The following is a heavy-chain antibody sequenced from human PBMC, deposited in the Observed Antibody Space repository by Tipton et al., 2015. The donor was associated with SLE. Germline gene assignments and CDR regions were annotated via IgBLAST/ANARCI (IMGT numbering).Heavy chain of an antibody. CDR1: GGSISSSSYY. J-gene: IGHJ3*02. Sequence: TLSLTCTVSGGSISSSSYYWGWIRQPPGKGLEWIGEINHSGSTNYNPSLKSRVTISVDTPKNQFSLKLSSVTAADTAVYYCARGKDIVVARDAFDIWGQGTMVTVSS. CDR2: INHSGST. CDR3: ARGKDIVVARDAFDI. D-gene: IGHD2-15*01. V-gene: IGHV4-39*07.